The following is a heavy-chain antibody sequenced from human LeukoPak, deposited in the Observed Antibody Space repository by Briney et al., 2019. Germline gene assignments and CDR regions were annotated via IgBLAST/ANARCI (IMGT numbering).Heavy chain of an antibody. D-gene: IGHD3-10*01. CDR1: GFTFSRYS. J-gene: IGHJ4*02. CDR3: AKDGDTMIRGVIYYDC. V-gene: IGHV3-48*02. Sequence: GGSLRLSCAASGFTFSRYSMNWVRQAPGKGLEWVSYISSSSSSIYYADSVKGRFTISRDNAKNSLYLQMNSLRDEDTAVYYCAKDGDTMIRGVIYYDCWGQGTLVSVSS. CDR2: ISSSSSSI.